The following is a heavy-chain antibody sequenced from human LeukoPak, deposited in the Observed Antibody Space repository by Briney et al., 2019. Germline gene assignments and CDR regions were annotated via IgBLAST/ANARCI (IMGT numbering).Heavy chain of an antibody. V-gene: IGHV3-74*01. J-gene: IGHJ6*02. CDR3: ARAITGSRNAMDV. CDR1: GFTFSSDW. Sequence: GGSLRLSCAASGFTFSSDWMHWVRQDPGKGLVWVSRINSDGTTTNYADSVKGRFTISRDNAKHALYLQMNSLRAEDTSLYYCARAITGSRNAMDVWGQGTTVTVSS. D-gene: IGHD1-20*01. CDR2: INSDGTTT.